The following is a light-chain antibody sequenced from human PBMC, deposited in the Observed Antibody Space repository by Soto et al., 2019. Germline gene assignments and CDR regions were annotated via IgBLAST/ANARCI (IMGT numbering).Light chain of an antibody. CDR3: RQVNSYPPT. J-gene: IGKJ1*01. Sequence: IQLTQSPSSLSASVGDRVTITCRASQSISSYLAWYQQKPGKAPNLLINAASTLQSGVPSRFRGSGSGAAFTNDSSRMQNKDNETSYCRQVNSYPPTFGQGTKVEIK. CDR1: QSISSY. V-gene: IGKV1-9*01. CDR2: AAS.